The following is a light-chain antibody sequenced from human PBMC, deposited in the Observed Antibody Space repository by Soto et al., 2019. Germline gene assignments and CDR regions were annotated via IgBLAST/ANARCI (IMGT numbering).Light chain of an antibody. Sequence: EIVLTQSPGTLSLSPGERATLSCRASQSVSSRLAWYQQKPGQAPRLLISGASSRATDIPDRFSGSGSATDFTLTISRLEPEDFALYYCQQYGGSPITFGQGTRLEIK. CDR2: GAS. CDR1: QSVSSR. J-gene: IGKJ5*01. V-gene: IGKV3-20*01. CDR3: QQYGGSPIT.